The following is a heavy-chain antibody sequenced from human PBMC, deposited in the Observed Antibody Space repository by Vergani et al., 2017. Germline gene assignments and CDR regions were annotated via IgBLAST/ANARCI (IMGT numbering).Heavy chain of an antibody. D-gene: IGHD2-15*01. CDR3: ARDWGYCSGCSCYSFNYYYGMDV. CDR1: GFTFSSYA. V-gene: IGHV3-30-3*01. J-gene: IGHJ6*01. CDR2: ISYDGSNK. Sequence: QVQLVESGGGVVQPGRSLRLPCAASGFTFSSYAMHWVRQAPGKGLEWVAVISYDGSNKYYADSVKGRFTISRDNSKNTLYLQMNSLRAEDTAVYYCARDWGYCSGCSCYSFNYYYGMDVWGQGTTVTVSS.